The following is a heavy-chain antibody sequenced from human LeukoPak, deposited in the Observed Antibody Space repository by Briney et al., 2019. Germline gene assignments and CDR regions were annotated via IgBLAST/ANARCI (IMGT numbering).Heavy chain of an antibody. D-gene: IGHD3-22*01. CDR2: INHSGST. V-gene: IGHV4-34*01. Sequence: PSETLSLTCAVYGGSFSGYYWSWIRQPPGKGLEWIGEINHSGSTNYNPSLKSRVTISVDTSKNQFSLMLSSVTAADTAVYYCARPDYYDSSGDYWGQGTLVTVSS. CDR1: GGSFSGYY. J-gene: IGHJ4*02. CDR3: ARPDYYDSSGDY.